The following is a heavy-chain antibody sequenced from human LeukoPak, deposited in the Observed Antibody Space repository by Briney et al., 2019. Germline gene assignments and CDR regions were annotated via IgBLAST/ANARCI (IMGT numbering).Heavy chain of an antibody. J-gene: IGHJ4*02. D-gene: IGHD3-10*01. CDR1: GFTFSSYA. CDR3: AKENRFYYGSGSSFDY. Sequence: PGGSLRLSCAASGFTFSSYAMSWVRQAPGKGLEWVSAISGSGVSTYYADSVKGRFTISRDNSRNTLYLQVNSLGAEDTAMYYCAKENRFYYGSGSSFDYWGQGTLVTVSS. CDR2: ISGSGVST. V-gene: IGHV3-23*01.